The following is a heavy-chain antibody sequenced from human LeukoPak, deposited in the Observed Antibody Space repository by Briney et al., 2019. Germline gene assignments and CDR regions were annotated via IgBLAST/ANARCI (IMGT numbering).Heavy chain of an antibody. CDR1: GFTFTSSA. CDR3: AADYYGSGSYYGLN. D-gene: IGHD3-10*01. V-gene: IGHV1-58*02. Sequence: EASVKVSCKASGFTFTSSAMQWVRQARGQRLEWIGWIVVGSGNTNYAQKFQERVTITRGMSTSTAYMELSSLRSEDTAVYYCAADYYGSGSYYGLNWGQGTLVTVSS. J-gene: IGHJ4*02. CDR2: IVVGSGNT.